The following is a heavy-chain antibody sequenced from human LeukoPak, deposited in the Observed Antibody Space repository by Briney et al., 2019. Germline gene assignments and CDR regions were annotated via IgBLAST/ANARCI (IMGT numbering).Heavy chain of an antibody. CDR2: IYTSGST. V-gene: IGHV4-4*07. Sequence: SETLSLTCTVSGGSISSYYWSWIRQPAGKGLEWIGRIYTSGSTNYNPSLKSRVTISVDTSKNQFSLKLSSVTAADTAVYYCAREGNSVYYYGSGSFDYWGQGTLVTVSS. CDR1: GGSISSYY. CDR3: AREGNSVYYYGSGSFDY. D-gene: IGHD3-10*01. J-gene: IGHJ4*02.